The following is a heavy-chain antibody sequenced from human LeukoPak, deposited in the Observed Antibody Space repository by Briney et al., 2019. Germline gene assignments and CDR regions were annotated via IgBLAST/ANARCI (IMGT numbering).Heavy chain of an antibody. CDR3: AREARYYYDSSGYLDY. CDR1: GYTFTSYY. J-gene: IGHJ4*02. D-gene: IGHD3-22*01. V-gene: IGHV1-46*01. Sequence: ASVKVSCKASGYTFTSYYMHWVRRAPGQGLEWMGIINPSGGSTSYAQKFQGRVTMTRDTSTSTVYMELSSLRSEDTAVYYCAREARYYYDSSGYLDYWGQGTLVTVSS. CDR2: INPSGGST.